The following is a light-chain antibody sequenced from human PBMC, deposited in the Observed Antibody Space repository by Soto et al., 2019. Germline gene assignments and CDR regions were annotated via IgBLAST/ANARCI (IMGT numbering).Light chain of an antibody. CDR1: SSDVGGYNY. CDR2: EVS. V-gene: IGLV2-14*01. J-gene: IGLJ1*01. Sequence: QSALTQPASVSVSPGQSITISCTGTSSDVGGYNYVSWYQQHPGKAPKLMIYEVSNRPSGVSNRFSGSKSGNTASLTISGLQAEDEADYYCSSYISSSIDYVFGTGTKVTVL. CDR3: SSYISSSIDYV.